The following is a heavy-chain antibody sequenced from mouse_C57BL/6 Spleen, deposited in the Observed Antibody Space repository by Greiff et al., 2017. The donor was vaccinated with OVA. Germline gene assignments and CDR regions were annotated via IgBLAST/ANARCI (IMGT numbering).Heavy chain of an antibody. J-gene: IGHJ1*03. D-gene: IGHD1-1*01. CDR3: ARRNYGSSWYFDV. CDR1: GFSLSTFGMG. V-gene: IGHV8-8*01. Sequence: QVTLKVSGPGILQPSQTLSLTCSFSGFSLSTFGMGVGWIRQPSGKGLEWLAHIGWDDDKYYNPALKRGITISKYTSKNQVFLKIANVDTADTATYYCARRNYGSSWYFDVWGTGTTVTVSS. CDR2: IGWDDDK.